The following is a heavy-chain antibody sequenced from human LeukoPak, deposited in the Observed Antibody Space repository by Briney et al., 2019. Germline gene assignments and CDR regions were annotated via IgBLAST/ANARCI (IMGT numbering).Heavy chain of an antibody. D-gene: IGHD4-17*01. V-gene: IGHV4-59*01. CDR2: IYYSGST. Sequence: SETLSLTCTVSGGSISSYYWSWIRQPPGKGLEWSGYIYYSGSTNYNPSLKSRVTISVDTSKNQFSLKLSSVTAADTAVYYCACGDYRVGNWFDPWGQGTLVTVSS. CDR3: ACGDYRVGNWFDP. CDR1: GGSISSYY. J-gene: IGHJ5*02.